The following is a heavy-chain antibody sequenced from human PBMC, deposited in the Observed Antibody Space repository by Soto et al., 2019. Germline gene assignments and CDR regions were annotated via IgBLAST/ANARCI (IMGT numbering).Heavy chain of an antibody. J-gene: IGHJ4*02. D-gene: IGHD2-15*01. V-gene: IGHV3-74*01. CDR2: VNNDGRDT. Sequence: LRLSCAASGFTFSRYWMHWVRQPPGKGLVWVARVNNDGRDTAHADSVRGRFSISRDNAENTVYLEMNSLRAEDTAVYYCVRDGASGVKKKFASWGQGILVTVSS. CDR1: GFTFSRYW. CDR3: VRDGASGVKKKFAS.